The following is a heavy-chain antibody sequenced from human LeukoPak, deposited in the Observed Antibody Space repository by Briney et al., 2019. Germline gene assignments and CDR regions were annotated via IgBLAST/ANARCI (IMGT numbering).Heavy chain of an antibody. CDR3: ARANYDFWSGYYQALDY. CDR2: IIPIFGTA. CDR1: GGTFSSYA. V-gene: IGHV1-69*05. D-gene: IGHD3-3*01. Sequence: GSSVKVSCKASGGTFSSYAISWVRQAPGQGLEWMRGIIPIFGTANYAQKFQGRVTITTDESTSTAYMELSSLRSEDTAVYYCARANYDFWSGYYQALDYWGQGTLVTVSS. J-gene: IGHJ4*02.